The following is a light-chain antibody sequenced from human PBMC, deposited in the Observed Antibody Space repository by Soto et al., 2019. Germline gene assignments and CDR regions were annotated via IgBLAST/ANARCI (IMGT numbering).Light chain of an antibody. J-gene: IGLJ3*02. V-gene: IGLV2-23*02. Sequence: HSALTQPASVSGSPGQSITISCTGTSSDVGSYNLVSWYQQHPGKAPKLMIYEVSKRPSGVSNRFSGSKSGNTASLTISGLQAEDEADYYCCSYAGSSTSPFGGGTKLTVL. CDR3: CSYAGSSTSP. CDR2: EVS. CDR1: SSDVGSYNL.